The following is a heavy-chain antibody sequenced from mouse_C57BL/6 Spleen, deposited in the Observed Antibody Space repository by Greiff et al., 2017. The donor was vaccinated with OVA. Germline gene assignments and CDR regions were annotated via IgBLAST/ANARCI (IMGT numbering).Heavy chain of an antibody. CDR3: ARVKGTSLYWYFDV. CDR1: GYSITSGYY. J-gene: IGHJ1*03. Sequence: ESGPGLVKPSQSLSLTCSVTGYSITSGYYWNWIRQFPGNKLEWMGYISYDGSNNYNPSLKNRISITRDTSKNQFFLKLNSVTTEDTATYYCARVKGTSLYWYFDVWGTGTTVTVSS. V-gene: IGHV3-6*01. CDR2: ISYDGSN. D-gene: IGHD3-3*01.